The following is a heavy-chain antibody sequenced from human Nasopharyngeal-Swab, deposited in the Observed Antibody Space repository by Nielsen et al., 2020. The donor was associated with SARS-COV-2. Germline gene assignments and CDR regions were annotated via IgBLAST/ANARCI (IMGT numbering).Heavy chain of an antibody. J-gene: IGHJ6*03. Sequence: GESLKISCAASGFTFSNSDMNWVRQAPGKGLEWVGRIKSKTDGGTTDYAAPVKGRFTISRDDSKNTLYLQMNSLKTEDTAVYYCTTGRGYSYGYYYYYMDVWGKGTTVTVSS. V-gene: IGHV3-15*01. D-gene: IGHD5-18*01. CDR3: TTGRGYSYGYYYYYMDV. CDR1: GFTFSNSD. CDR2: IKSKTDGGTT.